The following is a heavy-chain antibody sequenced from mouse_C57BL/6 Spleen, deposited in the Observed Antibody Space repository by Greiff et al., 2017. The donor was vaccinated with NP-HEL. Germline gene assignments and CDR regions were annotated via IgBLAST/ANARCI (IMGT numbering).Heavy chain of an antibody. V-gene: IGHV1-85*01. CDR3: AREEDDYDDGAVDD. Sequence: QVQLKESGPELVKPGASVKLSCKASGYTFTSYDINWVKQRPGQGLEWIGWIYPRDGSTKYNEKFKGKATLTVDTSSSTAYMERHSLTSEDSAVFGCAREEDDYDDGAVDDGGQGTTLTVAS. CDR1: GYTFTSYD. D-gene: IGHD2-4*01. J-gene: IGHJ2*01. CDR2: IYPRDGST.